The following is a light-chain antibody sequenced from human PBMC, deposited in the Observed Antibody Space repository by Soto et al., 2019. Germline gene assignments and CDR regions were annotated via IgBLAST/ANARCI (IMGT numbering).Light chain of an antibody. CDR2: EVT. CDR1: SSDVGAYNY. Sequence: QSALTQPPSASGSPGQSVSISCTGTSSDVGAYNYVSWYQQHPGKAPKLMIYEVTKRPSGVPARFSGSKSGNTASLTVSGLQAEDEADYYCSSYAGSSTHVFGTGTKLTV. V-gene: IGLV2-8*01. J-gene: IGLJ1*01. CDR3: SSYAGSSTHV.